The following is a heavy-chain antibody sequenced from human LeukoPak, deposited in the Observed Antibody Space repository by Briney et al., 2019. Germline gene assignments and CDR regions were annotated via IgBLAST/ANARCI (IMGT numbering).Heavy chain of an antibody. J-gene: IGHJ4*02. Sequence: SETLSLTCAVYDGSFSGYYWSWIRQPPGKGLEWIGEINHSGSTNYNPSLKSRVTISVDTSKNQFSLKLSSVTAADTAVYYCARGSIVVATFFDYWGQGTLVTVSS. V-gene: IGHV4-34*01. CDR3: ARGSIVVATFFDY. D-gene: IGHD3-22*01. CDR1: DGSFSGYY. CDR2: INHSGST.